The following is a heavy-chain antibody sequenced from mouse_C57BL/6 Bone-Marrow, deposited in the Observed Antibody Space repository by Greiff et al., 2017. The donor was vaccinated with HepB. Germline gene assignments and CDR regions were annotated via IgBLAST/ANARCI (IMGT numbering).Heavy chain of an antibody. Sequence: VKLQESGAELARPGASVKLSCKASGYTFTSYGISWVKQRTGQGLEWIGEIYPRSGNTYYNEKFKGKATLTADKSSSTAYMELRSLTSEDSAVYFCARSDSSGYYAMDYWGQGTSVTVSS. CDR3: ARSDSSGYYAMDY. CDR2: IYPRSGNT. V-gene: IGHV1-81*01. D-gene: IGHD3-2*02. J-gene: IGHJ4*01. CDR1: GYTFTSYG.